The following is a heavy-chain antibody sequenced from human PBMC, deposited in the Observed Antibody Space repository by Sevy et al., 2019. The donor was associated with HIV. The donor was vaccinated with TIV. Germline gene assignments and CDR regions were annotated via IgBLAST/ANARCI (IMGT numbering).Heavy chain of an antibody. Sequence: GGSLRLSCVVSGFMFSNFGMNWVRQVPGKGLEWVAYISGSGDPTKYAESVKVRFTVSRDNAQNALFLQMNSLRDDDTGIYFCARDGTRLQYWGLGTLVTVSS. CDR1: GFMFSNFG. CDR2: ISGSGDPT. V-gene: IGHV3-48*02. CDR3: ARDGTRLQY. J-gene: IGHJ4*02. D-gene: IGHD2-21*02.